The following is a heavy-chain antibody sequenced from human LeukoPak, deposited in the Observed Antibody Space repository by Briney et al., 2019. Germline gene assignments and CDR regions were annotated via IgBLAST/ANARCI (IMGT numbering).Heavy chain of an antibody. CDR1: GGSISSGGYY. CDR3: ARDLTIFGVVGWFDP. V-gene: IGHV4-30-2*01. Sequence: SETLSLTCTVSGGSISSGGYYWSWIRQPPGKGLEWIGYIYHSGSTYYNPSLKSRVTISVDRSKNQFSLKLSSVTAADTAVYYCARDLTIFGVVGWFDPWAREPWSPSPQ. D-gene: IGHD3-3*01. CDR2: IYHSGST. J-gene: IGHJ5*02.